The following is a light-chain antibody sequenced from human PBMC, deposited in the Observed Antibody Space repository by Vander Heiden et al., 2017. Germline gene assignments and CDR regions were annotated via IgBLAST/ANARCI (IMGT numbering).Light chain of an antibody. CDR1: NLGNKY. V-gene: IGLV3-1*01. Sequence: SYELTQPPSVSVSPGQTASITCSGDNLGNKYACWYQQKPGQSPVRGSEEDTVRPSGIPERFAGSNAGKKDNRTIRGTQVMDEADDDGQEWASRTASEVFGGGTKLTVL. CDR3: QEWASRTASEV. CDR2: EDT. J-gene: IGLJ2*01.